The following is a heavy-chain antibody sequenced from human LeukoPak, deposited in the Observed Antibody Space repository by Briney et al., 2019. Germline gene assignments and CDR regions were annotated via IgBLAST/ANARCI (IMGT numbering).Heavy chain of an antibody. J-gene: IGHJ4*02. V-gene: IGHV4-4*02. CDR2: IDHSGST. Sequence: SETLSLTCAVSGGSIINSNWWSWVRQPPGKGLEWIGEIDHSGSTSYNPSLKSRVTISVDKSKNQFSLKLSSVTAADTAVYYCARGREDSSGWYGGHYFDYWGQGTLVTVSS. D-gene: IGHD6-19*01. CDR1: GGSIINSNW. CDR3: ARGREDSSGWYGGHYFDY.